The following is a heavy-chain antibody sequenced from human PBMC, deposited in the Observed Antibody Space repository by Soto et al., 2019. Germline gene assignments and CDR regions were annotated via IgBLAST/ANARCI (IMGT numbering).Heavy chain of an antibody. Sequence: QVQLQESGPGLVKPSQTLSLTCTVSGASIDNNGYSWTWIRQRPGGDLKWLGSNNYRADTYYTPSLKSRITISLDTSQNQFSLWLTSMTAADTGMYYCARGGSGWKALNYFDSWGQGILVTVSS. CDR1: GASIDNNGYS. CDR2: NNYRADT. D-gene: IGHD6-19*01. V-gene: IGHV4-31*03. CDR3: ARGGSGWKALNYFDS. J-gene: IGHJ4*02.